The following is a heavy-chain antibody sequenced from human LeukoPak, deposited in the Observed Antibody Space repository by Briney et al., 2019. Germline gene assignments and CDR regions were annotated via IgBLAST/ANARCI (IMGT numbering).Heavy chain of an antibody. Sequence: KPGGSLRLSCAASGFTFSSYSMNWVRQAPGKGLEWVSSISSSSSYIYYADSVKGRFTISRDNAKNSLYLQMSSLRAEDTAVYYCARDRTIDYPDLDFFDYWGQGTLVTVSS. D-gene: IGHD3/OR15-3a*01. J-gene: IGHJ4*02. CDR3: ARDRTIDYPDLDFFDY. V-gene: IGHV3-21*01. CDR2: ISSSSSYI. CDR1: GFTFSSYS.